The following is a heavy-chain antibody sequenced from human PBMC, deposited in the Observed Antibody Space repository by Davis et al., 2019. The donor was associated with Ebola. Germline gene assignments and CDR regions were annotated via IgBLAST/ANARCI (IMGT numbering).Heavy chain of an antibody. CDR1: GGSISSYY. Sequence: SETLSLTCTVSGGSISSYYWSWIRQPPGKGLEWIGYIYYSGSTNYNPSLKSRVTISVDTSKNQFSLKLSSVTAADTAVYYCARRKRYCSGGSCYHSTIDYWGQGTLVTVSS. CDR2: IYYSGST. J-gene: IGHJ4*02. D-gene: IGHD2-15*01. CDR3: ARRKRYCSGGSCYHSTIDY. V-gene: IGHV4-59*12.